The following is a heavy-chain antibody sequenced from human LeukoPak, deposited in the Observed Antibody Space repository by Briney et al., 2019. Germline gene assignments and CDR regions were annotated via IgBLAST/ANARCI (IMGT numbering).Heavy chain of an antibody. CDR3: ARHGRNYYGSGMNWFGP. D-gene: IGHD3-10*01. CDR2: IYYSGST. J-gene: IGHJ5*02. Sequence: PSERLSLTCTVSGGSISSSSYYLGWIRQPPGKGLEWIGSIYYSGSTYYNPSLKSRVTISVDTSKNQFSLKLSSVTAADTAVYYCARHGRNYYGSGMNWFGPWGQGTLVTVSS. CDR1: GGSISSSSYY. V-gene: IGHV4-39*01.